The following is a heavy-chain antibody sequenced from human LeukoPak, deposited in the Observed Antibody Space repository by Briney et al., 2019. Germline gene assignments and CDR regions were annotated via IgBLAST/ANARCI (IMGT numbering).Heavy chain of an antibody. J-gene: IGHJ4*02. V-gene: IGHV4-30-4*08. CDR3: ARGVLWSGYRNFDY. CDR2: IYYSGST. Sequence: SETLSLTCTVSGGSISSGDYYWSWIRQPPGKGLEWIGYIYYSGSTYYNPSLKSRVTISVDTSKNQFSLKLSSVTAADTAVYYCARGVLWSGYRNFDYWGQGTLVTVSS. CDR1: GGSISSGDYY. D-gene: IGHD3-3*01.